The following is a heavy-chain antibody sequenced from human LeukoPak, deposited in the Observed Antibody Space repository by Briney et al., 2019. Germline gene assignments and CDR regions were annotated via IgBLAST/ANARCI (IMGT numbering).Heavy chain of an antibody. Sequence: GGSLRLSCAASGLTFSRAWMNWVRQAPGKGLEWVGRIRSKSDGGTTDYAAPVKGRFTISRDDSKKTLYLQMNSLKTEDTAVYYCTTDSLRMGVTGLDYWGQGTLVTVSS. CDR3: TTDSLRMGVTGLDY. CDR2: IRSKSDGGTT. CDR1: GLTFSRAW. D-gene: IGHD3-3*01. J-gene: IGHJ4*02. V-gene: IGHV3-15*07.